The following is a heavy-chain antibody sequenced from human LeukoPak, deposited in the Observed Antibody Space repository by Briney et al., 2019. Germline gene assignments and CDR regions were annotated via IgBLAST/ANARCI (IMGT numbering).Heavy chain of an antibody. CDR3: AKAVRRIAAAGFFDY. J-gene: IGHJ4*02. Sequence: GRSLRLSCAASGFTFSSYGMHWVRQAPGKGLEWVSAISGSGGSTYYADSVKGRFTISRDNSKNTLYLQMNSLRAEDTAVYHCAKAVRRIAAAGFFDYWGQGTLVTVSS. CDR2: ISGSGGST. D-gene: IGHD6-13*01. CDR1: GFTFSSYG. V-gene: IGHV3-23*01.